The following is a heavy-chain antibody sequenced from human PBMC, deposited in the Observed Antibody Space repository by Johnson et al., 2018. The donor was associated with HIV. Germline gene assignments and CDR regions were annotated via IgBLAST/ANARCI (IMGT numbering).Heavy chain of an antibody. CDR1: GFTFSDYH. D-gene: IGHD6-13*01. CDR3: AKYRQQLVRSAFDI. J-gene: IGHJ3*02. V-gene: IGHV3-NL1*01. CDR2: INWNGGNT. Sequence: QVQLVESGGGLVQPGGSLRLSCVASGFTFSDYHMSWIRQAPGKGLELVAGINWNGGNTGYADSVKGRFTLSRDNSKNTLYLQMSSLRVEDTAVYYCAKYRQQLVRSAFDIWGQGTMVTVSS.